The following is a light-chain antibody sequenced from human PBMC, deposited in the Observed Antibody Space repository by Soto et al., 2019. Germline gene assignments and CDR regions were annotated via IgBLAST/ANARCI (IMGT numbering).Light chain of an antibody. CDR1: ETVATN. Sequence: EVVMTQSPATLSVSPGERATLSCRASETVATNLAWYQQKPGQAPRLLISGASTRAAGFSDRFRGSGSGTEFTLTISSLRYEDSAIYYCQQYFEWPPMTFGQGTKVEI. CDR2: GAS. J-gene: IGKJ1*01. V-gene: IGKV3-15*01. CDR3: QQYFEWPPMT.